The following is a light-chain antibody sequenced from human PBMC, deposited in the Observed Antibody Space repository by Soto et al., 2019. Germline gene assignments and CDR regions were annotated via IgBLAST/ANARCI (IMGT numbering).Light chain of an antibody. CDR2: KAS. J-gene: IGKJ1*01. Sequence: DIQSTKSPSFVSASVGDRVTITCRASESIDSWLAWHQQKPGRAPKLLISKASSLESGVPSRFSGSGSGTDFTLTISCLQSEDFATYYCQQYYSYPRTFDQGTKVAIK. V-gene: IGKV1-5*03. CDR1: ESIDSW. CDR3: QQYYSYPRT.